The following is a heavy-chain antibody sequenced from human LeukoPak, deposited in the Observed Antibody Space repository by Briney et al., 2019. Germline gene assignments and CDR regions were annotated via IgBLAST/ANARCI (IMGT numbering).Heavy chain of an antibody. J-gene: IGHJ5*02. CDR1: GYSISSGYY. CDR2: IYYSGST. CDR3: ARHEGGYSYGHPLFYDSSGNNWFDP. D-gene: IGHD3-22*01. Sequence: PSETLSLTCAVSGYSISSGYYWGWIRQPPGKGLEWIGSIYYSGSTYYNPSLKSRVTISVDTSKNQFSLKLSSVTAADTAVYYCARHEGGYSYGHPLFYDSSGNNWFDPWGQGTLVTVSS. V-gene: IGHV4-38-2*01.